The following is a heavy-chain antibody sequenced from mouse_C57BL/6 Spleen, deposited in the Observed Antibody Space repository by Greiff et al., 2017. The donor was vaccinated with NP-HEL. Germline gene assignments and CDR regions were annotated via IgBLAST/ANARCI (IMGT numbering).Heavy chain of an antibody. D-gene: IGHD4-1*01. CDR2: INPNYGTT. CDR1: GYSFTDYN. V-gene: IGHV1-39*01. CDR3: ARKGNWDEAMDY. J-gene: IGHJ4*01. Sequence: VQLKQSGPALVKPGASVKISCKASGYSFTDYNMNWVKQSNGKSLEWIGVINPNYGTTSYNEKFKSKATLTVDQSSSTAYMQLSSLTSEDSAVYYCARKGNWDEAMDYWGQGTSVTVSS.